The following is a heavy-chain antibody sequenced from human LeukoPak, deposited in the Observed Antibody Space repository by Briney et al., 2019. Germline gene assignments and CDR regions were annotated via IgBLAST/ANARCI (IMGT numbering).Heavy chain of an antibody. J-gene: IGHJ6*02. V-gene: IGHV3-23*01. Sequence: GSLRLSCAASGFTFSMNWVRQAPGQGLEWVSAISGDGGSRYYADSVKGRFTISRDKPKNTLYLQMNSLRTEDTAVYYCAAAYFGVDQYYYGMDVWGQGTTVTVSS. CDR1: GFTFS. CDR3: AAAYFGVDQYYYGMDV. D-gene: IGHD3-3*01. CDR2: ISGDGGSR.